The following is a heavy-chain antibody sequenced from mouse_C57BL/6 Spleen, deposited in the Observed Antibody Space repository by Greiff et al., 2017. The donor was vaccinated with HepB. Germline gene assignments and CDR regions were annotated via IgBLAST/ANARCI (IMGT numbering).Heavy chain of an antibody. CDR1: GYTFTDYE. CDR2: IDPETGGT. CDR3: TSPYYYVSGGFAY. D-gene: IGHD1-1*01. Sequence: QVQLKQSGAELVRPGASVTLSCKASGYTFTDYEMHWVKQTPVHGLEWIGAIDPETGGTAYNQQFKGKAILTADKSSSTAYMELRSLTSEDSAVYSWTSPYYYVSGGFAYWGQGTLVTVSA. V-gene: IGHV1-15*01. J-gene: IGHJ3*01.